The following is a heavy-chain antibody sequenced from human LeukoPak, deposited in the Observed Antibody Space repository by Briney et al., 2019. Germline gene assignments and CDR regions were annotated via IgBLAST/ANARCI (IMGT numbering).Heavy chain of an antibody. Sequence: ASVKVSCKASGYTFTSYGISWVRQAPGQGLEWMGWISAYNGNTNYAQKLQGRVTMTTDTSTSTAYMELRSLRSDDTAVYYCARDVGSGSYSTGFDNWGQGTLVTVSS. D-gene: IGHD1-26*01. CDR3: ARDVGSGSYSTGFDN. V-gene: IGHV1-18*01. CDR2: ISAYNGNT. J-gene: IGHJ4*02. CDR1: GYTFTSYG.